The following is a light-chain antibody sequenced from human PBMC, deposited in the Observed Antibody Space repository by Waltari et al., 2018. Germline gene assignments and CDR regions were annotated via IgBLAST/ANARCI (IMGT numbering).Light chain of an antibody. CDR3: NSYTGSSSWV. V-gene: IGLV2-14*01. CDR2: DAS. CDR1: RRTVGFYNF. Sequence: QSALTHPTSVSGSPGQSTTISSTGTRRTVGFYNFSPWYHQYPGKVPQLLIYDASDRPSGVSSRFSGSKSGNTASLTISGLQADDEADYYCNSYTGSSSWVFGGGTKLTVL. J-gene: IGLJ3*02.